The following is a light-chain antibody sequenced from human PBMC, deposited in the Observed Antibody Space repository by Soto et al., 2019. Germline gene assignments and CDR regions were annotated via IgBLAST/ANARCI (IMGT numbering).Light chain of an antibody. CDR1: QSVSSY. V-gene: IGKV3-11*01. CDR2: DAS. Sequence: EIVLTQSPAILSMSPGERATLSCRASQSVSSYFAWYQQKPGQAPRLLIYDASNRATGVPARFSGSGSGTDFTLTISRLEPEDFAVYYCQQRRYWPVTFGQGTKVEI. J-gene: IGKJ1*01. CDR3: QQRRYWPVT.